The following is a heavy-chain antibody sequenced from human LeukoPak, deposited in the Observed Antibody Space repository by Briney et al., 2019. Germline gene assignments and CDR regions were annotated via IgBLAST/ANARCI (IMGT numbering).Heavy chain of an antibody. D-gene: IGHD3-22*01. V-gene: IGHV3-66*01. CDR2: IYSGGST. CDR3: AKEGYYYDSSGPIDY. J-gene: IGHJ4*02. Sequence: GGSLRLSCAASGFTVSSNYMSWVRQAPGKGLEWVSVIYSGGSTYYADSVKGRFTISRDNAKNSLYLQMNSLRAEDTAVYYCAKEGYYYDSSGPIDYWGQGTLVTVSS. CDR1: GFTVSSNY.